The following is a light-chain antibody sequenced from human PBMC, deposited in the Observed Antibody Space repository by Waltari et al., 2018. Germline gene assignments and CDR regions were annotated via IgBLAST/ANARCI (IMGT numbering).Light chain of an antibody. CDR1: QNIDTF. J-gene: IGKJ1*01. Sequence: DIQMTQSPSSLSASVGERVTITCRASQNIDTFLNWYQHKVGKAPQLLISLASHLQSGVASRLSGSGAGTDFTLTISNLQPEDSAVYYCQQSYITRWTFGQGSEV. CDR3: QQSYITRWT. V-gene: IGKV1-39*01. CDR2: LAS.